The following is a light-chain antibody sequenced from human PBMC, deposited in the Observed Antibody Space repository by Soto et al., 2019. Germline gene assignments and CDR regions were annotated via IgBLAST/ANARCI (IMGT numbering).Light chain of an antibody. CDR1: QSVSSN. CDR3: QQYNNWPPGNT. V-gene: IGKV3-15*01. Sequence: EIVMTQSPATLSLSPGERATLSCRASQSVSSNLAWYQQKPGQAPRLLIYGASTRATGIPARFSGSGSGTEFTLTISSLHSEDFAVYYCQQYNNWPPGNTFGQGTKLEIK. CDR2: GAS. J-gene: IGKJ2*01.